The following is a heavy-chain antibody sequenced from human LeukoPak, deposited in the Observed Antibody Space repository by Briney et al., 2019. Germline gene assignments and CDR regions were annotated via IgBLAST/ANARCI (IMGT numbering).Heavy chain of an antibody. J-gene: IGHJ4*02. CDR2: ISGNSITT. Sequence: GGSLRLACAASGFTYSISAVSWVRQAPGKGLEWVATISGNSITTYYADSLRGRFTISRDASKNTLYLQMDSLRVEDTAVYFCAKDRTQGSGWYLIFDYWSQGTLVTVSS. CDR1: GFTYSISA. D-gene: IGHD6-19*01. CDR3: AKDRTQGSGWYLIFDY. V-gene: IGHV3-23*01.